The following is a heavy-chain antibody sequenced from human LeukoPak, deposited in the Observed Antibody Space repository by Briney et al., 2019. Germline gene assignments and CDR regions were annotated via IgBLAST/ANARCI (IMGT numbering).Heavy chain of an antibody. D-gene: IGHD1-26*01. CDR3: AGVFSGTYSPFDY. Sequence: GGSLRLSCAASGFTFSSYWMHWVRQAPGKGLVWVSRINSDGSSTSYADSVKGRFTISRDNAKNTLYLQMNSLRAEDTAVYYCAGVFSGTYSPFDYWGQGTLVTVSS. J-gene: IGHJ4*02. CDR2: INSDGSST. V-gene: IGHV3-74*01. CDR1: GFTFSSYW.